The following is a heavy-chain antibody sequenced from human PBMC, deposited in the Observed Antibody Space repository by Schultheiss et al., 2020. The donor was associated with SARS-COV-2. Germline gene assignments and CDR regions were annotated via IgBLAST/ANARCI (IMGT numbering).Heavy chain of an antibody. Sequence: SETLSLTCTVSGYSISSGYYWGWIRQPPGKGLEWIGSIYHSGSTYYNPSLKSRVTISVDTSKNQFSLKLSSVTAADTAVYYCARDSGYVFRAFDIWGQGTMGIVAS. J-gene: IGHJ3*02. CDR1: GYSISSGYY. CDR2: IYHSGST. D-gene: IGHD5-12*01. CDR3: ARDSGYVFRAFDI. V-gene: IGHV4-38-2*02.